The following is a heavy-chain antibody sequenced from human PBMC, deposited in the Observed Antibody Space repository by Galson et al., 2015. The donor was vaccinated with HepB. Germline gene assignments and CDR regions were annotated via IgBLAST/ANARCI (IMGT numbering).Heavy chain of an antibody. CDR2: ISGHNGNT. D-gene: IGHD6-13*01. CDR3: ARDGVQYSSTRNAFDY. CDR1: GYTFTSYG. V-gene: IGHV1-18*01. J-gene: IGHJ4*02. Sequence: SVKVSCKASGYTFTSYGISWVRQAPGQGLEWMGWISGHNGNTNYAQKLQGRVTMTTDTSTNTGYMELRSLRSDDTAVYYCARDGVQYSSTRNAFDYWGQGTLVTVSS.